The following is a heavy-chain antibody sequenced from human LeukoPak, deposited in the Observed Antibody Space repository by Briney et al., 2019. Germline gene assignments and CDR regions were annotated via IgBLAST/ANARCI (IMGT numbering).Heavy chain of an antibody. D-gene: IGHD2-2*02. CDR1: GFTFSSYS. J-gene: IGHJ4*02. CDR2: ISSSSTI. CDR3: ARDNRYCSSTSCYNFDY. V-gene: IGHV3-48*04. Sequence: GGSLRLSCAASGFTFSSYSMNWVRQAPGKGLEWVSYISSSSTIYYADSVKGRFTISRDNDKNSLYLQMNSLRAEDTAVYYCARDNRYCSSTSCYNFDYWGQGTLVTVSS.